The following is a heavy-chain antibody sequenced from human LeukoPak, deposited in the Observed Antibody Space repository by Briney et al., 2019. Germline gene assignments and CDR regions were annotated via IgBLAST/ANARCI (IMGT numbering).Heavy chain of an antibody. V-gene: IGHV3-53*01. J-gene: IGHJ3*02. CDR2: IYSGGST. CDR1: GFTFSSYS. D-gene: IGHD6-6*01. Sequence: GGSLRLSCAASGFTFSSYSMNWVRQAPGKGLEWVSVIYSGGSTYYADSVKGRFTIPRDNSKNTLYLQMNSLRAEDTAVYYCARGRRGAFDIWGQGTMVTVSS. CDR3: ARGRRGAFDI.